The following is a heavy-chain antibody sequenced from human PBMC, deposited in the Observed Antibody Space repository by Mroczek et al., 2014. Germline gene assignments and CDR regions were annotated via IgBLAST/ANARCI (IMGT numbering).Heavy chain of an antibody. CDR2: IYYSGST. V-gene: IGHV4-59*01. CDR1: GGSISSYY. J-gene: IGHJ4*02. Sequence: QVQLQQWGPGLVKPSETLSLTCTVSGGSISSYYWSWIRQPPGKGLEWIGYIYYSGSTNYNPSLKSRVTISVDTSKNQFSLKLSSVTAADTAVYYCARGVQWLRLHYWGQGTLVTVSS. D-gene: IGHD5-12*01. CDR3: ARGVQWLRLHY.